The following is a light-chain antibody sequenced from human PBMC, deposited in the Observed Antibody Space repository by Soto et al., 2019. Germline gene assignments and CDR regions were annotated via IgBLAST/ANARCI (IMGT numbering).Light chain of an antibody. CDR3: QHYDNWPPLIT. Sequence: EIVMTQSPATLSVSPGERATLSCRASQSVTSNYLAWYQQTPGQVPSLLIYGASTRATGIPARFSGSGSETEFTLTISSLQYEDFAVYYCQHYDNWPPLITFGQGTRLEIK. V-gene: IGKV3-15*01. J-gene: IGKJ5*01. CDR1: QSVTSN. CDR2: GAS.